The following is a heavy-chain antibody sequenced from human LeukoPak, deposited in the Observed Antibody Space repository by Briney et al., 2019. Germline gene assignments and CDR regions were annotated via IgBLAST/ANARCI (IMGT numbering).Heavy chain of an antibody. V-gene: IGHV1-69*05. CDR1: GGTFSNYA. CDR2: IIPIFGTA. CDR3: ATGSHGFDP. D-gene: IGHD1-26*01. J-gene: IGHJ5*02. Sequence: SVKVSCKASGGTFSNYAISWVRQAPGQGLEWMGGIIPIFGTANYAQKFQGRVTITTDESTSTAYMELSSLRSEDTAVYYCATGSHGFDPWGQGTLVTVSS.